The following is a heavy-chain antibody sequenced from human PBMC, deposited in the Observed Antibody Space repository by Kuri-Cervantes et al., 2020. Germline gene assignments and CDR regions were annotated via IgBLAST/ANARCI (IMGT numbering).Heavy chain of an antibody. J-gene: IGHJ4*02. CDR3: ARENFLSPQYYFDY. CDR1: GFTFDDYA. Sequence: SLKISCAASGFTFDDYAMHWVRQAPGKGLEWVSGISWNSGSIGYADSVKGRFTISRDNAKNTLYLQMNSLRAEDTAVYYCARENFLSPQYYFDYWGQGTLVTVSS. CDR2: ISWNSGSI. V-gene: IGHV3-9*01.